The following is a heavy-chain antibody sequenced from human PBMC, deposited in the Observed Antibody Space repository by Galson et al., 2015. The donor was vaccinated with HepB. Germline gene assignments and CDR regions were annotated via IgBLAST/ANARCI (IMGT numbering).Heavy chain of an antibody. CDR1: GYTFTSFY. Sequence: SVKVSCKASGYTFTSFYIHWVRQAPGQGLEWMGMIDPTGGRSSYAQKFRGRVTLTRDTSTTTISMELRSLTSEDTAVYLCARGGEITTPLETIHDTLDIWGQGTLVTVSP. J-gene: IGHJ3*02. V-gene: IGHV1-46*01. D-gene: IGHD3-16*01. CDR3: ARGGEITTPLETIHDTLDI. CDR2: IDPTGGRS.